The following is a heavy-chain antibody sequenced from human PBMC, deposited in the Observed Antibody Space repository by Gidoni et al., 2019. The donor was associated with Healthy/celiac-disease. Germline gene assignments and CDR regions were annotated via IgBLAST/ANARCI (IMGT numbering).Heavy chain of an antibody. CDR1: GYTLTAYY. D-gene: IGHD6-13*01. J-gene: IGHJ6*02. CDR3: ASPKEYSSSWYYYYGMDV. V-gene: IGHV1-2*02. Sequence: QVQLAHSWSEVKKPRASVKVSCTASGYTLTAYYMHWVRQAPGQGREWMGWINPNSGGTNYAQKFQGRVTMTRDTSISTAYMELSRLRSDDTAVYYCASPKEYSSSWYYYYGMDVWGQGTTVTVSS. CDR2: INPNSGGT.